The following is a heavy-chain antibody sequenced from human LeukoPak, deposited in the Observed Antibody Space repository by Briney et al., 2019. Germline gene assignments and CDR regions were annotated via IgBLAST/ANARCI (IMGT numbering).Heavy chain of an antibody. CDR1: GFTFSSYG. CDR2: IYYSGST. V-gene: IGHV4-59*01. Sequence: GSLRLSCAASGFTFSSYGMSWVRQAPGKGLEGIGYIYYSGSTNYNPSLKSRVTILVDTSKNQFSLKLSSVTAADTAVYFCARDWGVEGRPGYMDVWGKGTTVTVSS. J-gene: IGHJ6*03. CDR3: ARDWGVEGRPGYMDV. D-gene: IGHD6-6*01.